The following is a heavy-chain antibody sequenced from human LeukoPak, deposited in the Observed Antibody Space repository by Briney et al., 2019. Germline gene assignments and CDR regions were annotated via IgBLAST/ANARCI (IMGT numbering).Heavy chain of an antibody. CDR3: ARTRTRGDYYYYYMDV. V-gene: IGHV1-69*13. D-gene: IGHD1-1*01. CDR2: IIPIIDTA. J-gene: IGHJ6*03. CDR1: GGTFSSYA. Sequence: SVKVSCKVSGGTFSSYAITWVRQAPGQGLEWMGGIIPIIDTASFAHTFQDRVTLTADESTSTAYMELSSLRSEDTAVYYCARTRTRGDYYYYYMDVWGKGTTVTVSS.